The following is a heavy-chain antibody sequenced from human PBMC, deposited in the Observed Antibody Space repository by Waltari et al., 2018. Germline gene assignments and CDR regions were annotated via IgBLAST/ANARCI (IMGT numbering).Heavy chain of an antibody. CDR1: GGTFSSYS. Sequence: QVQLVQSGAEVKKPGSSVKVSCKASGGTFSSYSISWVRQAPGQGLAWMGGIIPIFGTANYAQKFQRRVTITADKSTSTAYMELSRVRSEDRAVYYCARDSSGYYYVGERAFDIWGQGTMVTVSS. CDR3: ARDSSGYYYVGERAFDI. CDR2: IIPIFGTA. J-gene: IGHJ3*02. V-gene: IGHV1-69*14. D-gene: IGHD3-22*01.